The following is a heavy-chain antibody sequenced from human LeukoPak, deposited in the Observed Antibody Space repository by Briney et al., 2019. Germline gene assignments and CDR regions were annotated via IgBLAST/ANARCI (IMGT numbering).Heavy chain of an antibody. Sequence: PSETLSLTCTVSGESITNYYWSWIRQPPGKGLEWIGSVHYSGSTYYNPSLKSRVTISVDTSKNQFSLKLRSMTAADTSVYYCARPARILAALGLFVGWFDPWGQGTLVTVSS. CDR1: GESITNYY. V-gene: IGHV4-39*01. J-gene: IGHJ5*02. CDR2: VHYSGST. D-gene: IGHD6-13*01. CDR3: ARPARILAALGLFVGWFDP.